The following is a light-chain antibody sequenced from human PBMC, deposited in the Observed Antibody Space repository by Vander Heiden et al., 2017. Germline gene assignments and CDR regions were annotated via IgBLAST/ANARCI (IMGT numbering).Light chain of an antibody. CDR1: QGISNY. V-gene: IGKV1-27*01. CDR2: AAS. Sequence: DIQMTQSPSSLSASVGDRVTITCRASQGISNYLAWYQQKPGKVPKLLIYAASTLQSGVPSRFSGSASGTDFTLTISSLHPEDVATYYCQKDNSAPITFGGGTKVEIK. CDR3: QKDNSAPIT. J-gene: IGKJ4*01.